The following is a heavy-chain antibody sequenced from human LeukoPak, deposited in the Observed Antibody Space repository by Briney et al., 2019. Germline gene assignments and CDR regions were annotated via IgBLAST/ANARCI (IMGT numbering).Heavy chain of an antibody. CDR1: GYTFTGYY. D-gene: IGHD6-13*01. CDR3: ARGSSSWYDFDY. CDR2: INPNSGGT. J-gene: IGHJ4*02. Sequence: ASVKVSCKASGYTFTGYYMRWVRQAPGQGLEWMGWINPNSGGTSSAQKFQGRVTMTRDTSISTAYMELTRLKSDDTAVYYCARGSSSWYDFDYWGQGTLVTVSS. V-gene: IGHV1-2*02.